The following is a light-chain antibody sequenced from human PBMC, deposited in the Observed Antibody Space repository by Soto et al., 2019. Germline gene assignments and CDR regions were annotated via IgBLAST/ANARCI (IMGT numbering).Light chain of an antibody. CDR1: QSVGTF. V-gene: IGKV3-11*01. CDR3: QQSFSRPMYT. J-gene: IGKJ2*01. Sequence: EIVLTQSPATLSLSPGERATLSCRASQSVGTFFAWYQQKPGQAPRLLIYDASNRATGIPARFSGSGSGTDFTLTISSLEPEDFAVYYCQQSFSRPMYTFGQGTKVEIK. CDR2: DAS.